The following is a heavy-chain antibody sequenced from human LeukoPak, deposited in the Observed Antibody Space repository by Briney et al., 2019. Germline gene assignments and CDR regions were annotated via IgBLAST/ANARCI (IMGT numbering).Heavy chain of an antibody. D-gene: IGHD2-2*01. J-gene: IGHJ6*02. V-gene: IGHV3-11*04. CDR3: VRRHPPPSTSPTSYGMDV. CDR1: GFAFSDCY. CDR2: IGGSGGDI. Sequence: PGGSLRLSCAASGFAFSDCYMTWIRQAPGKGLEYISYIGGSGGDITYADSVRGRFTVSRDNAKNSLYLQMNSLRVEDTAVYHCVRRHPPPSTSPTSYGMDVWGQGTTVTVSS.